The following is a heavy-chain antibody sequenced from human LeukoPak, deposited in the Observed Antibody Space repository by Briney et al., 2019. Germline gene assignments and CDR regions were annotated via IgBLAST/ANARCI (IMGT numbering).Heavy chain of an antibody. Sequence: QPGGSLRLSCAASGFTFNDYWMTWVRQAPGKGLEWVAHIKQDGSERYYGDSVKGRFTISRDNAKNLVYLQMNSLGAEDTAVYYCASPFDYWGQGTLVTVSS. CDR2: IKQDGSER. V-gene: IGHV3-7*01. CDR1: GFTFNDYW. CDR3: ASPFDY. J-gene: IGHJ4*02.